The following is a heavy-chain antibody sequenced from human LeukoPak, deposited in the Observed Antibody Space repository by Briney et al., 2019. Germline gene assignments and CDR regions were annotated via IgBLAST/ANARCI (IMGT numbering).Heavy chain of an antibody. J-gene: IGHJ4*02. V-gene: IGHV3-30*02. CDR3: AKDLRRGIAAAGTGSLDY. CDR1: GFTFSSYG. CDR2: IRYDGNNK. Sequence: GGSLRLSCAASGFTFSSYGIHWVRQAPGKGLEWVAFIRYDGNNKYYADSVKGRFTISRDNSKNTLYLQMNSLRAEDTAVYYCAKDLRRGIAAAGTGSLDYWGQGTLVTVSS. D-gene: IGHD6-13*01.